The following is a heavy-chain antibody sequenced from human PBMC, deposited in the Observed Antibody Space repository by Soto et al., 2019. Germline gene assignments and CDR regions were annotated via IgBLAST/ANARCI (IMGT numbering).Heavy chain of an antibody. J-gene: IGHJ6*02. CDR1: GFTFSNAW. V-gene: IGHV3-15*01. D-gene: IGHD1-7*01. CDR3: TEESPPPKVELPWQYLQGGGGRYYGMDV. Sequence: EVQLVESGGGLVKPGGSLRVSCAASGFTFSNAWMSWVRQSPGKGLEWVGRIKSKADGETTDYPAPVKGRFTISRKYLENSHYLQMNSPKNQGPGVYYCTEESPPPKVELPWQYLQGGGGRYYGMDVWGQGATVTVSS. CDR2: IKSKADGETT.